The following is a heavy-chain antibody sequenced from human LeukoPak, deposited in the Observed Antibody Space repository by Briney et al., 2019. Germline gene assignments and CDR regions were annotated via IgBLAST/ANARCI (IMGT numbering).Heavy chain of an antibody. V-gene: IGHV1-2*02. Sequence: ASVKVSCKASGYTFTGYYMHWVRQAPGQGLEWMGWINPNSGGTNYAQKFQGRVTMTRDTSISTAYMELSRLRSEDTAVYYCARERFGNYYDSSGYRNWGQGTLVTVSS. D-gene: IGHD3-22*01. J-gene: IGHJ4*02. CDR1: GYTFTGYY. CDR3: ARERFGNYYDSSGYRN. CDR2: INPNSGGT.